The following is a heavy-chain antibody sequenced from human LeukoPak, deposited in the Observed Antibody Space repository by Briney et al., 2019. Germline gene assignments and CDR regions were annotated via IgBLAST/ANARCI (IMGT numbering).Heavy chain of an antibody. CDR2: IYYSWST. CDR3: ARHDSSGYPDY. CDR1: GGSISSSSYY. D-gene: IGHD3-22*01. J-gene: IGHJ4*02. Sequence: SETLSLTCTVSGGSISSSSYYWGWLRQPPGTGLEWIGSIYYSWSTYYNPSLKSRVTISVDTSKNQFSLKLSSVTAADTAVYYCARHDSSGYPDYWGQGTLVTVSS. V-gene: IGHV4-39*01.